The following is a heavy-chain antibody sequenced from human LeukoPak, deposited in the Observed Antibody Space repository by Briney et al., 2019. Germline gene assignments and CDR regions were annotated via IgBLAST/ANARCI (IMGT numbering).Heavy chain of an antibody. CDR1: GFTFSSYG. D-gene: IGHD4-11*01. CDR2: IWYDGSNK. J-gene: IGHJ4*02. CDR3: TKDLGDYSNYGPDY. Sequence: GGSLRLSCAASGFTFSSYGMHWVRQAPGKGLEWVAVIWYDGSNKYYADSVKGRFTISRDNSKDTLYLQMNSLRAEDTAVYYCTKDLGDYSNYGPDYWGQGTLVTVSS. V-gene: IGHV3-33*06.